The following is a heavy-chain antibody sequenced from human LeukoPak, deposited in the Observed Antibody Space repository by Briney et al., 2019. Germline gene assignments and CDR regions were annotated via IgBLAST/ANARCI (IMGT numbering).Heavy chain of an antibody. V-gene: IGHV3-49*04. J-gene: IGHJ4*02. CDR2: IRSKAYGGTT. CDR3: TRDQEQQLTNFDY. CDR1: GFTLGDYA. D-gene: IGHD6-13*01. Sequence: PGRSLRPSCTAPGFTLGDYATSGVRQAPGKGLKWGGLIRSKAYGGTTEYAASVKGRFTISRDDSKSIAYLQMNSLKTEDTAVYYCTRDQEQQLTNFDYWGQGTLVTVSS.